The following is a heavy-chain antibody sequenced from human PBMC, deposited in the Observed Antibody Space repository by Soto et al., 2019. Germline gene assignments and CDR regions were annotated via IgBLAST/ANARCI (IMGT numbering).Heavy chain of an antibody. Sequence: GGSLRLSCAASGFTFSSYAMSWVRQAPGKGLEWVSDISGSGGSTYYADSVKGRFTISRDNSKNTLYLQMNSLRAEDTAVYYCTKDSYDSPDYWGQGTLVTVSS. CDR2: ISGSGGST. CDR3: TKDSYDSPDY. J-gene: IGHJ4*02. D-gene: IGHD3-3*01. V-gene: IGHV3-23*01. CDR1: GFTFSSYA.